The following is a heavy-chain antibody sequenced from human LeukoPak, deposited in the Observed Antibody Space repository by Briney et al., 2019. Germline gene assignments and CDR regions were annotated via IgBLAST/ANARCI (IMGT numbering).Heavy chain of an antibody. Sequence: GGSLRLSCVASGFSLSNFQMYWVRQAPGKGLEWVSIISLDGSTEFYADSVKGRFTISRDTASNTMHLEMNNLRTEDTAVYYCMRDYMGWFDPWGQGSLVTVSS. V-gene: IGHV3-30-3*01. D-gene: IGHD3-10*01. CDR3: MRDYMGWFDP. CDR1: GFSLSNFQ. CDR2: ISLDGSTE. J-gene: IGHJ5*02.